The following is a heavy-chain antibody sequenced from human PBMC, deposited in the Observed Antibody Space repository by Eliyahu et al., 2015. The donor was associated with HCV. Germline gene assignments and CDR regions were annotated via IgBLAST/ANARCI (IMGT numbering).Heavy chain of an antibody. CDR1: GXTFXSYD. Sequence: QVQLVQSGAEVKKPGASVKXSCXASGXTFXSYDINWVRQATGQGLEXMGWMNPNSGNTGYAQKFQGRVTMTRNTSISTAYMELSSLRSEDTAVYYCARGAGFEVASHDAFDIWGQGTMVTVSS. CDR3: ARGAGFEVASHDAFDI. J-gene: IGHJ3*02. V-gene: IGHV1-8*01. D-gene: IGHD6-25*01. CDR2: MNPNSGNT.